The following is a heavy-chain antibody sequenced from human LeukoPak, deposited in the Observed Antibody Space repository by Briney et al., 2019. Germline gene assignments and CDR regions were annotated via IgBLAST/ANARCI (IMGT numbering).Heavy chain of an antibody. CDR2: IYYSGST. J-gene: IGHJ4*02. D-gene: IGHD3-22*01. Sequence: AETLSLTCTVSGGSISSSSYYWGWIRQPPGKGLEWIGSIYYSGSTYYNPSLKSRVTISVDTSKNQFSLNLYSVTAADTAVFYCARSYYYDYRQIDYWGQGTLVTVSS. CDR3: ARSYYYDYRQIDY. CDR1: GGSISSSSYY. V-gene: IGHV4-39*01.